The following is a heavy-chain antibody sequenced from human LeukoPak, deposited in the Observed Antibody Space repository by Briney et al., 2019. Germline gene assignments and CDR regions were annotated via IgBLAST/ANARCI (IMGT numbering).Heavy chain of an antibody. V-gene: IGHV4-30-4*01. CDR1: GCSISSGDYY. Sequence: SQTLSLTCTVSGCSISSGDYYWSWIRQPPGKGLEWIGYIYYSGSTYYNPSLKSRVTISVDTSKNQFSLKLSSVTAADTAVYYCARDDSSGYYYDWGQGTLVTVSS. D-gene: IGHD3-22*01. J-gene: IGHJ4*02. CDR3: ARDDSSGYYYD. CDR2: IYYSGST.